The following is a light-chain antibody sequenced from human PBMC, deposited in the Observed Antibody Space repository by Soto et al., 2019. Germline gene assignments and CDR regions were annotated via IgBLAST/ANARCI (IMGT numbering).Light chain of an antibody. J-gene: IGKJ1*01. CDR3: QQSYSTPWWT. Sequence: DIQMTQSPCSLSASVGDRVTITCRASQSISSYLNCYQQKPGKVPKLLIYAASNLQTGVPSRFTGSGSGTDFTLTISSLQPEDFATYYCQQSYSTPWWTFGQGTKVDIK. CDR1: QSISSY. V-gene: IGKV1-39*01. CDR2: AAS.